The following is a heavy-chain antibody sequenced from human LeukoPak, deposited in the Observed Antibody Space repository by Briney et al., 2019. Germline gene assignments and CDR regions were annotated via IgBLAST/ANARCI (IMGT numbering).Heavy chain of an antibody. V-gene: IGHV4-39*01. Sequence: PSETLSLTCTVSGGSISSSSYYWGWIRQPPGKGLEWIGSIYYSGSTYYNPSLKSRVTISVDTSKNQFSLKLSSVTAADTAVYYCARSRPLTYYYDSSGTARGKNYFDYWGQGTLVTVSS. CDR3: ARSRPLTYYYDSSGTARGKNYFDY. D-gene: IGHD3-22*01. CDR2: IYYSGST. J-gene: IGHJ4*02. CDR1: GGSISSSSYY.